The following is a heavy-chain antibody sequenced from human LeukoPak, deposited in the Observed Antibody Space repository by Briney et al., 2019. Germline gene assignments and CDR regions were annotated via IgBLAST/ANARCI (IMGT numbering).Heavy chain of an antibody. Sequence: PSEPLSLTCTVSGGSISSYYWSWIRQPPGKGLEWIGYIYTSGSTNYNPSLKSRVTRSVDASNNQSSLKLGSVTAADTAVYYCARQGSSGMLFHYWGEGTLVTVSS. D-gene: IGHD3-10*01. CDR2: IYTSGST. V-gene: IGHV4-4*09. J-gene: IGHJ4*02. CDR3: ARQGSSGMLFHY. CDR1: GGSISSYY.